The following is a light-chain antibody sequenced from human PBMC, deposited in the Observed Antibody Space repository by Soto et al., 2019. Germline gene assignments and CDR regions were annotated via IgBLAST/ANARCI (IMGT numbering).Light chain of an antibody. J-gene: IGLJ1*01. CDR1: SSDVGSYNL. CDR3: CSYAGSSTSYV. Sequence: VLTQPASVSGSPGQSITISCTGTSSDVGSYNLVSWYQQHPGKAPKLMIYEGSKRPSGVSNRFSGSKSGNTASLTISGLQAEDEADYYCCSYAGSSTSYVFGTGTKLTVL. V-gene: IGLV2-23*01. CDR2: EGS.